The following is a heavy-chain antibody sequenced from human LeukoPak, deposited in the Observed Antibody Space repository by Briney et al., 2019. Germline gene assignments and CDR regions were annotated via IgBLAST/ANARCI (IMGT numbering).Heavy chain of an antibody. D-gene: IGHD4-17*01. V-gene: IGHV3-21*01. J-gene: IGHJ6*02. Sequence: GGSLRLSCAASGFTFSSYSMNWVRQAPGKGLEWVSSISSSSSYIYYADSVKGRFTISRDNAKNSLYLQMNNLRAEDTAVYYCARRKVTTVTTKEPGYYYYYGMDVWGQGTTVTVSS. CDR1: GFTFSSYS. CDR3: ARRKVTTVTTKEPGYYYYYGMDV. CDR2: ISSSSSYI.